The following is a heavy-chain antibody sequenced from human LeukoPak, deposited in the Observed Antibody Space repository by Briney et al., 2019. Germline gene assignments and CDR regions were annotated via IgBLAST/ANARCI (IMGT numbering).Heavy chain of an antibody. J-gene: IGHJ4*02. CDR2: IYYIGST. D-gene: IGHD3-22*01. Sequence: PSETLSLTCTVSGGSIRSYYWSWIRQPPGKGLEWIGYIYYIGSTNYNPSLKSRVTISVDTSKNQFSLKLSSVTAADTAVYYCARVGWDYYDSSGYSPFDYWGQGTLVTVSS. CDR1: GGSIRSYY. V-gene: IGHV4-59*01. CDR3: ARVGWDYYDSSGYSPFDY.